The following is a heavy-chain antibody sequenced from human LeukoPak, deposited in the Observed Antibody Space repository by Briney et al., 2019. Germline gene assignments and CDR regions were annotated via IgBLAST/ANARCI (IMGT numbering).Heavy chain of an antibody. J-gene: IGHJ4*02. CDR3: ETVDQWLAYDY. CDR2: INPNTGGT. D-gene: IGHD6-19*01. CDR1: GYSFTGYY. Sequence: AASVKVSCKASGYSFTGYYIHWVRQAPGQGLEWMGWINPNTGGTNFAQKFQGRVTMTRDTSITTTHMELSSLRSDDTAVYYCETVDQWLAYDYWGQGTLVTVSS. V-gene: IGHV1-2*02.